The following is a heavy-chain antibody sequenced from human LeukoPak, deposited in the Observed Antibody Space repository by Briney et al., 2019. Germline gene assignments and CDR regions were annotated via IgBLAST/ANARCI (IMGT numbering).Heavy chain of an antibody. Sequence: SETLSLTCTVSGVSISNNYFYWAWIRQPPGKGLEWIGEINHSGSTNCNPSLKSRVTISVDTSKNQFSLKLSSVTAADTAVYYCARALLVDTAMVTYFDYWGQGTLVTVSS. CDR3: ARALLVDTAMVTYFDY. J-gene: IGHJ4*02. CDR1: GVSISNNYFY. V-gene: IGHV4-39*07. CDR2: INHSGST. D-gene: IGHD5-18*01.